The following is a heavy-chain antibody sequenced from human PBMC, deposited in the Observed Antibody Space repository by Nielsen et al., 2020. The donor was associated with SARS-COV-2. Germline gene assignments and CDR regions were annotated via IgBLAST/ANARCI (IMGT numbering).Heavy chain of an antibody. Sequence: SETLSLTCAVYGGSFSSYYWGWIRQPPGKGLEWIGSIYYSGSTYYNPSLKSRVTISVDTSKNQFSLKLSSVTAADTAVYYCARQLGDYGMDVWGQGTTVTVSS. CDR1: GGSFSSYY. V-gene: IGHV4-39*01. CDR3: ARQLGDYGMDV. J-gene: IGHJ6*02. CDR2: IYYSGST.